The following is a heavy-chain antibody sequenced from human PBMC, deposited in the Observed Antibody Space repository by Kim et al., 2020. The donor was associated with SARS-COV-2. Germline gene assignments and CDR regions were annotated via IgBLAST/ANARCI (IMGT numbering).Heavy chain of an antibody. D-gene: IGHD2-21*02. CDR1: GFTFSSYT. CDR2: ISSDGRNK. Sequence: GGSLRLSCAASGFTFSSYTMHWVRQAPGKGLEWVAVISSDGRNKDYGDSVKGRFTISRDNSKNTLYLHMHSLTTEDTAVYYCATSMSKVVTPLGVYWGQGTLVTVSS. CDR3: ATSMSKVVTPLGVY. V-gene: IGHV3-30*04. J-gene: IGHJ4*02.